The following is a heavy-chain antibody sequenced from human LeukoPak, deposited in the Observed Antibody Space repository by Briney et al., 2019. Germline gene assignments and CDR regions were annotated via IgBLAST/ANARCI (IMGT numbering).Heavy chain of an antibody. Sequence: SQTLSLTCAISGDSVSSKNAAWNWIRQSPSRGLEWLGRTYYRSKWYNEHAVSVKSRVTINPDTSKNQFSLQLNSMTPEDTAVYYCARTAMRVVDSWGQGTLVTVSS. V-gene: IGHV6-1*01. J-gene: IGHJ4*02. D-gene: IGHD5-18*01. CDR1: GDSVSSKNAA. CDR3: ARTAMRVVDS. CDR2: TYYRSKWYN.